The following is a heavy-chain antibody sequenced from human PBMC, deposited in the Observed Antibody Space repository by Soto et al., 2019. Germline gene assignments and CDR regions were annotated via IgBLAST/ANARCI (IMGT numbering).Heavy chain of an antibody. CDR1: GFTFGNYA. CDR2: ISGGGDAT. D-gene: IGHD5-12*01. Sequence: EVQLLESGGGLVQPGGSLRLSCAASGFTFGNYAFSWVRQAPGKGLEWVSVISGGGDATYYPDSGKGRFTTSRDNSKNTVDLQMNSLRAEDKAVYYWSKKAPGSITLPALYYFYYWGQGTLVTVSS. V-gene: IGHV3-23*01. J-gene: IGHJ4*02. CDR3: SKKAPGSITLPALYYFYY.